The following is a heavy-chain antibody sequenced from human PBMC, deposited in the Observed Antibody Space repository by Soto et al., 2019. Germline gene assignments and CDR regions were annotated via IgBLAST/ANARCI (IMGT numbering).Heavy chain of an antibody. J-gene: IGHJ6*02. D-gene: IGHD3-16*01. CDR1: GGTFSSYA. Sequence: QVQLVQSGAEVKKPGSSVKVSCKASGGTFSSYAISWVRQAPGQGLEWMGGIIPIFGTANYAQKFQGRVTITADESTSTAYMELSSMRSEDTAVYYCARDLSMITFHYYGMDVWGQGTTVTVSS. CDR3: ARDLSMITFHYYGMDV. V-gene: IGHV1-69*01. CDR2: IIPIFGTA.